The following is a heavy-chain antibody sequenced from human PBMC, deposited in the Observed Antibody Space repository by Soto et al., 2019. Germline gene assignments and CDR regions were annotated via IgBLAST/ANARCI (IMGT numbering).Heavy chain of an antibody. CDR3: AREGGSYYYFDY. D-gene: IGHD1-26*01. Sequence: SVKVSCKASGVTFSSYAISWVRQAPGQGLEWMGGIIPIFGTANYAQKFQGRVTITADESTSTAYMELSSLRSEDTAVYYCAREGGSYYYFDYWGQGTLVTVSS. CDR1: GVTFSSYA. CDR2: IIPIFGTA. J-gene: IGHJ4*02. V-gene: IGHV1-69*13.